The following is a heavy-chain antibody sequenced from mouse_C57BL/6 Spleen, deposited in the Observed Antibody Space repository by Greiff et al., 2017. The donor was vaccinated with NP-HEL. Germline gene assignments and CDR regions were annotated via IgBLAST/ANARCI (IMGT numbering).Heavy chain of an antibody. V-gene: IGHV3-6*01. J-gene: IGHJ4*01. D-gene: IGHD4-1*01. CDR3: ARVNWDDYAMDY. Sequence: EVKLMESGPGLVKPSQSLSLTCSVTGYSITSGYYWNWIRQFPGNKLEWMGYISYDGSNNYNPSLKNRISITRDTSKNQFFLKLNSVTTEDTATYYCARVNWDDYAMDYWGQGTSVTVSS. CDR2: ISYDGSN. CDR1: GYSITSGYY.